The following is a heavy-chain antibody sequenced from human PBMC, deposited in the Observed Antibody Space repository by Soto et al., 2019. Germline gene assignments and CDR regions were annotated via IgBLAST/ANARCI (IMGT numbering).Heavy chain of an antibody. D-gene: IGHD6-6*01. V-gene: IGHV3-30-3*01. CDR2: ISYDGSNK. Sequence: QVQLVESGGGVVQRGRSLRLSCAASGFTFSSYAMHWVRQAPGKGLEWVAVISYDGSNKYYADSVKGRFTISRDNSKNTLYLQMNSLRAEDTAVYYCARDSGAARPEYYFDYWGQGTLVTVSS. CDR3: ARDSGAARPEYYFDY. J-gene: IGHJ4*02. CDR1: GFTFSSYA.